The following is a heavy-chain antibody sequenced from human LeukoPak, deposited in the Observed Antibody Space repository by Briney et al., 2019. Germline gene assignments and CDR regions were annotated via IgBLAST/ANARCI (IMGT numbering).Heavy chain of an antibody. CDR3: AREGLTYGDYFDY. CDR1: GLTFSRSS. Sequence: GGSLRLSCAASGLTFSRSSINWVRQAPGKGLEWVAYISFTSGTIYYADSVEGRFTVSRDNARNSSFLQLNALRVEDTAVYYCAREGLTYGDYFDYWGQGTLVTVSS. J-gene: IGHJ4*02. D-gene: IGHD4-17*01. V-gene: IGHV3-48*04. CDR2: ISFTSGTI.